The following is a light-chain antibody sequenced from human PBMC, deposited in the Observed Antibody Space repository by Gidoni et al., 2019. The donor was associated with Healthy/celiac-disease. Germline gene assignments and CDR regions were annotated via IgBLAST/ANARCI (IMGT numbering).Light chain of an antibody. CDR2: GAS. Sequence: DIKMTQSPSSLSASVGDRVTITCRASQSISNYLKWYQQKPGKAPKNLIYGASSLQSGVPPRFSGSGSGTDFTLTISSLQPEDFATYYCQQSYSTPLTFGGGTKVEIK. CDR3: QQSYSTPLT. J-gene: IGKJ4*01. V-gene: IGKV1-39*01. CDR1: QSISNY.